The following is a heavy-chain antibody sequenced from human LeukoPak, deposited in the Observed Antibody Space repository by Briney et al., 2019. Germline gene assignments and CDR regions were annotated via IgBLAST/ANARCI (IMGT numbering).Heavy chain of an antibody. CDR2: IKQDGTEK. CDR1: GFTFTTYW. Sequence: GESLRLSCAASGFTFTTYWLGWVRQPPGKGLEWVANIKQDGTEKYYVDSVKGRFTISRDNAKNSLYLQMNSLRAEDTAVYYCARVNWNAQGAFDIWGQGTMVTVSS. CDR3: ARVNWNAQGAFDI. V-gene: IGHV3-7*01. D-gene: IGHD1-20*01. J-gene: IGHJ3*02.